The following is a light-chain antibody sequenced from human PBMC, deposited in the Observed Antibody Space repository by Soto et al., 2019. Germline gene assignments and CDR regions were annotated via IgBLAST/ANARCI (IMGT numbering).Light chain of an antibody. CDR3: QQYNSFPLT. V-gene: IGKV1-5*03. J-gene: IGKJ3*01. CDR2: KAS. Sequence: DIQMTQSPSTLSASVGDRVTITCRASQFMSVWLAWYQQKPGTAPKLLIYKASSLESGVPTRFSGSGSGTEFTLTISSLQPDDSVTYYCQQYNSFPLTFGPGTKVDIK. CDR1: QFMSVW.